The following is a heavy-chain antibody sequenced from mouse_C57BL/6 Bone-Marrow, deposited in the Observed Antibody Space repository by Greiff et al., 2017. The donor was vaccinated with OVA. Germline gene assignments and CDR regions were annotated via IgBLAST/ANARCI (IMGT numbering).Heavy chain of an antibody. CDR1: GFTFSDYY. Sequence: EVMLVESGGGLVQPGGSLKLSCAASGFTFSDYYMYWVRQTPEKRLEWVAYISNGGGSTYYPDTVKGRFTISRDNAKNTLYLQMSRLKSEDTAMYYCARHNYYGSSYGYFDVWGTGTTVTVSS. J-gene: IGHJ1*03. D-gene: IGHD1-1*01. CDR3: ARHNYYGSSYGYFDV. V-gene: IGHV5-12*01. CDR2: ISNGGGST.